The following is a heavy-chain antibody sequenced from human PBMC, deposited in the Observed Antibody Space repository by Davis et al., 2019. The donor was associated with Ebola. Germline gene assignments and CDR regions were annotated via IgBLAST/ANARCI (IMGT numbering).Heavy chain of an antibody. J-gene: IGHJ5*02. CDR2: IYYSGST. V-gene: IGHV4-39*01. CDR1: GGSISSSSYY. D-gene: IGHD2-2*01. CDR3: ARHSALPAAMVFDWFDP. Sequence: SETLSLTCTVSGGSISSSSYYWGWIRQPPGKGLEWIGSIYYSGSTYYNPSLKSRVTISVDTSKNQFSLKLSSVTAADTAVYYCARHSALPAAMVFDWFDPWGQGTLVIVSS.